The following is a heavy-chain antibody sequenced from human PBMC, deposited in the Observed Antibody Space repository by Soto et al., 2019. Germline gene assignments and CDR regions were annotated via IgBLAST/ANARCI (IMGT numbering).Heavy chain of an antibody. V-gene: IGHV4-39*01. J-gene: IGHJ4*02. CDR1: GGSISSSSYY. CDR3: ARSPGESHDSSGYVGYFDY. Sequence: QLQLQESGPGLVKPSETLSLTCTVSGGSISSSSYYWGWIRQPPGKGLEWIGSIYYSGSTYYNPSLKSRVTISVDTSKNQFSLKLSSVTAADTAVYYCARSPGESHDSSGYVGYFDYWGQGTLVTVSS. CDR2: IYYSGST. D-gene: IGHD3-22*01.